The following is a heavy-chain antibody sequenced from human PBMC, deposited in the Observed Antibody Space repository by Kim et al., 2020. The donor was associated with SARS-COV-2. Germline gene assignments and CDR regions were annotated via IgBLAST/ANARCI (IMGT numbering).Heavy chain of an antibody. J-gene: IGHJ6*02. CDR1: GFTFSSYS. Sequence: GGSLRLSCAASGFTFSSYSMNWVRQAPGKGLEWVSSISSSSSYIYYADSVKGRFTISRDNAKNSLYLQMNSLRAEDTAVYYCARVPKYYYGMDVWGQGTTVTVSS. CDR3: ARVPKYYYGMDV. CDR2: ISSSSSYI. V-gene: IGHV3-21*01.